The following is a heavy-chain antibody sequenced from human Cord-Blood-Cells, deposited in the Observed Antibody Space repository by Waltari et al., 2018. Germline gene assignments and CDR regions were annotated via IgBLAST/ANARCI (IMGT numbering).Heavy chain of an antibody. CDR3: ARVPGKSSTPSYSSSWYYFDY. V-gene: IGHV3-7*04. CDR2: IKQDGSEK. J-gene: IGHJ4*02. Sequence: EVQLVESGGGLVQPGGSLRLSCAASGFTFSSYWMSWVRQAPGKGLEWVANIKQDGSEKYYVDSVKGRFTISRDNAKNSLYLQMNSLRAEDTAVYYCARVPGKSSTPSYSSSWYYFDYWGQGTLVTVSS. D-gene: IGHD6-13*01. CDR1: GFTFSSYW.